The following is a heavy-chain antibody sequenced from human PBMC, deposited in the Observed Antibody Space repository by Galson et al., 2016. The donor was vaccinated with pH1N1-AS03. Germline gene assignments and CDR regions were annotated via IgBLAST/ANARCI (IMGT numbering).Heavy chain of an antibody. CDR1: GFTYKNYA. CDR2: ISGIVTST. J-gene: IGHJ4*02. Sequence: LRLSCAASGFTYKNYAMSWVRQAPGKGLEWVSVISGIVTSTYYSASVKGRFSISRDNARNTLSLQLDGLRAEDTALYYCAKEGDEGAFDCWGQGTLVTVSP. CDR3: AKEGDEGAFDC. V-gene: IGHV3-23*01.